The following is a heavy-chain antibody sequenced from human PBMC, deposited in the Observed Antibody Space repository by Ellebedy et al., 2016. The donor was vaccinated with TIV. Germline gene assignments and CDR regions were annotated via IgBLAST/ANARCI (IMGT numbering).Heavy chain of an antibody. D-gene: IGHD4-17*01. V-gene: IGHV3-23*01. CDR1: GGSISTSN. CDR3: AKDLYGDYLMDV. CDR2: ISYSGGNT. Sequence: PGGSLRLSCTVSGGSISTSNFYWGRVCQPPGKGLEWVSSISYSGGNTYCAGSVKGRFTISRDNSKNTLFLQMNSLRAEDTAVYYCAKDLYGDYLMDVWGKGTTVTVSS. J-gene: IGHJ6*03.